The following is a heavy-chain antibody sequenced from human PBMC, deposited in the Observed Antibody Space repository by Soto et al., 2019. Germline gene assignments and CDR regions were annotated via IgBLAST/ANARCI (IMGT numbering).Heavy chain of an antibody. CDR1: GGSISSGGYY. J-gene: IGHJ6*03. V-gene: IGHV4-31*03. CDR2: IYYSGST. CDR3: AVCYYYYYYMDV. Sequence: SETLSLTCTVSGGSISSGGYYWSWIRQHPGKGLEWIGYIYYSGSTYYNPSLKSRVTISVDTSKNQFSLKLSSVTAADTAVYYCAVCYYYYYYMDVWGKGTTVTAP. D-gene: IGHD2-8*01.